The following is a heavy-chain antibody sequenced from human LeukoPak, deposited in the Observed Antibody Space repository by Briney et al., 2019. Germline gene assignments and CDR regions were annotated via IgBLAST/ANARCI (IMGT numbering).Heavy chain of an antibody. Sequence: SVKVSCNASGGTFSSYAISWVRQAPGQGLEWMGRIIPIFGTANYAQKFQGRVTITTDESTSTAYMELSSLRSEDTAVYYCSRSGSYSNAVAFDIWGQGTMVTVSS. CDR3: SRSGSYSNAVAFDI. V-gene: IGHV1-69*05. D-gene: IGHD1-26*01. CDR1: GGTFSSYA. J-gene: IGHJ3*02. CDR2: IIPIFGTA.